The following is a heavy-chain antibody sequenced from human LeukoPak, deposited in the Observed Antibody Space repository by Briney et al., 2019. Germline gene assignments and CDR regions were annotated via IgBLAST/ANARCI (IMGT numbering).Heavy chain of an antibody. CDR1: GFTFSSYA. V-gene: IGHV3-23*01. D-gene: IGHD2-8*01. CDR2: ISDSDSST. CDR3: AKDWPYTGMAPYYFDY. Sequence: GGSLRLSCAASGFTFSSYAMSWVRQAPGKGLEWVSGISDSDSSTYYADSVKGRFTISRDNSKNTLYLQMNSLRAEDTAVYYCAKDWPYTGMAPYYFDYWGQGTLVTVSS. J-gene: IGHJ4*02.